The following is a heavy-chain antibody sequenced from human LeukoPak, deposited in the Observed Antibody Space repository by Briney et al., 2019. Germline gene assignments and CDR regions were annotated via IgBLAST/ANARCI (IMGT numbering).Heavy chain of an antibody. CDR1: GGSLSSGGYY. CDR2: IYYSGST. CDR3: ARGRSSSGWYFPFDY. J-gene: IGHJ4*02. Sequence: SSQTLSLTCTVSGGSLSSGGYYWSWIRQHPGKGLEWIGYIYYSGSTNYNPSLKSRVTISVDMSKNQFSLKLSSVTATDTAVYYCARGRSSSGWYFPFDYWGQGTLVTVSS. V-gene: IGHV4-31*03. D-gene: IGHD6-19*01.